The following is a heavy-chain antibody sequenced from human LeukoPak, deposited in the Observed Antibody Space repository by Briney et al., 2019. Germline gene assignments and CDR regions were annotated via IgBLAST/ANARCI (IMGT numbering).Heavy chain of an antibody. Sequence: SVKVSCKASGGTFSSYAISWVRQAPGQGLEWMGGIIPIFGTANYAQKFQGRVTITADESTSTAYMELRSLRSDDTAVYYCARDLWALGYCSSTSCSWGDASDIWGQGTMVTVSS. V-gene: IGHV1-69*13. CDR1: GGTFSSYA. J-gene: IGHJ3*02. D-gene: IGHD2-2*01. CDR2: IIPIFGTA. CDR3: ARDLWALGYCSSTSCSWGDASDI.